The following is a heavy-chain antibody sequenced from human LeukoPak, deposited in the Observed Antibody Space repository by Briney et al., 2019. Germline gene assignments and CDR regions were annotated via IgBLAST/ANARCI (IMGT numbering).Heavy chain of an antibody. Sequence: DSVKGRFTISRDNSENSLYLQMNSLRTEDTAVYFRARDSAYDYAIDYWGQGTLVTVSS. J-gene: IGHJ4*02. D-gene: IGHD4-17*01. V-gene: IGHV3-7*01. CDR3: ARDSAYDYAIDY.